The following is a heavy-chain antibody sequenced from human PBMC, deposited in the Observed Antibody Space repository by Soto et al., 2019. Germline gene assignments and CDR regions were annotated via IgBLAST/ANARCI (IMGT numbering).Heavy chain of an antibody. V-gene: IGHV5-51*01. CDR3: ERLDIAVAGFDY. Sequence: GESRKISCNGSGYSFTSYWIGWERQMPGKGLEWMGIIYPGDSDTRYSPSFQGQVTISADKSISTGYLQWSSLKASDTAMYYCERLDIAVAGFDYWGQGTLVTVSS. CDR2: IYPGDSDT. J-gene: IGHJ4*02. D-gene: IGHD6-19*01. CDR1: GYSFTSYW.